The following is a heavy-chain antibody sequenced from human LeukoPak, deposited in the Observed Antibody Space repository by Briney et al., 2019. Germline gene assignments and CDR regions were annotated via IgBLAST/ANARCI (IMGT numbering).Heavy chain of an antibody. Sequence: GRSLRLSCAASGFTFSSYGMHWVRQAPGKGLEWVAVISYDGSNKYYADSVKGRFTISRDNSKNTLYLQMNSLRAEDTAVYYCAKGQQWLVWSFDPWGQGTLVTVSS. CDR3: AKGQQWLVWSFDP. V-gene: IGHV3-30*18. CDR1: GFTFSSYG. CDR2: ISYDGSNK. D-gene: IGHD6-19*01. J-gene: IGHJ5*02.